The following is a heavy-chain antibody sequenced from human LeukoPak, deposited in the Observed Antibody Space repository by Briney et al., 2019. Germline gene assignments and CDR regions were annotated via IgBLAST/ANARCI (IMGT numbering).Heavy chain of an antibody. CDR3: ASYGSGSSYFDY. V-gene: IGHV4-34*01. CDR2: INHSGST. D-gene: IGHD3-10*01. Sequence: SETLSLTCAVYGGSFSGYYWSWIRQPPGKGLEWIGEINHSGSTNYNPSLKSRVTISVDTSKNQFSLKLSSVTAADTAVYYCASYGSGSSYFDYWGQGTLVTVSS. J-gene: IGHJ4*02. CDR1: GGSFSGYY.